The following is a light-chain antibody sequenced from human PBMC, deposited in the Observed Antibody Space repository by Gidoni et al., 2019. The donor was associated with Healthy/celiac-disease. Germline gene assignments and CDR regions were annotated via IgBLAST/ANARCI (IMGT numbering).Light chain of an antibody. CDR3: SSYTSSSTLCVV. CDR2: DVS. V-gene: IGLV2-14*01. CDR1: SSDVGGYNY. Sequence: QSALTQPASVSGSPGQSITISCTGTSSDVGGYNYVSWYQQHPGKAPKLMIYDVSTRPSGVSNRFSVSKSGNTASLTISGLQAEDEADYYCSSYTSSSTLCVVFGGGTKLTVL. J-gene: IGLJ2*01.